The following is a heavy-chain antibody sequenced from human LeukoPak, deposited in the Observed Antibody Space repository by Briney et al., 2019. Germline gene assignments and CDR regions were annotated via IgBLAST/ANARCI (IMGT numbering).Heavy chain of an antibody. J-gene: IGHJ4*02. Sequence: ASVKVSCKASGYTFTSYDIHWVRQATGQGLEWMGWMNPNSGNTGYAQKFQVRVTMTRDTSISTAYMELSSLRSEDTAVYYCASPGNHYDPNGYYPFEDWGQGTLVTVSS. V-gene: IGHV1-8*01. CDR3: ASPGNHYDPNGYYPFED. CDR2: MNPNSGNT. D-gene: IGHD3-22*01. CDR1: GYTFTSYD.